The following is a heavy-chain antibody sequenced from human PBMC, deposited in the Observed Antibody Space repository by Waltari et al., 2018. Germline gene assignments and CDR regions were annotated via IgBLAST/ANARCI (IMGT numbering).Heavy chain of an antibody. CDR3: ARDGQSAAPYSFDL. J-gene: IGHJ4*02. CDR2: IWYDGSNK. D-gene: IGHD3-3*01. V-gene: IGHV3-33*01. Sequence: QAQLVESGGGVGQPGRALCLACVAAGCSFRNQDAHWVRQAPGKWLEWVTQIWYDGSNKYYADSVKGRFTVSRDDSKNTVYLQMSSLRAEDTAVYYCARDGQSAAPYSFDLWGQGTLVTVSS. CDR1: GCSFRNQD.